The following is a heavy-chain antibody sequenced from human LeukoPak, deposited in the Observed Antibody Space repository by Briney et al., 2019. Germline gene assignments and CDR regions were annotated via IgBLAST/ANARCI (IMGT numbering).Heavy chain of an antibody. CDR1: GFTVSNYA. Sequence: QTGGSLRLSCAASGFTVSNYAMSWVRQAPGKGLEWVSSISGGGGSPYYADSVKGRFTISRGNSKNTLYLQMNSLRAEDTAVYYCAKGRGSGYYNYFEYWGQGTLVTVSS. V-gene: IGHV3-23*01. J-gene: IGHJ4*02. D-gene: IGHD3-22*01. CDR3: AKGRGSGYYNYFEY. CDR2: ISGGGGSP.